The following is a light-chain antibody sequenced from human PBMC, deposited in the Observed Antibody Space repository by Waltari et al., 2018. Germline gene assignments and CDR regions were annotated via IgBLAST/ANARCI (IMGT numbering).Light chain of an antibody. Sequence: DIQMTQSPSSLSASVGDRVTITCRASQGISNSLAWYQQKPGKAPKLLLYGASRLESGVPPRFSGSGSGTDYTLTISSLQPDDFATCYCQQYYFTPYTFGQGTKLDIK. J-gene: IGKJ2*01. CDR3: QQYYFTPYT. V-gene: IGKV1-NL1*01. CDR2: GAS. CDR1: QGISNS.